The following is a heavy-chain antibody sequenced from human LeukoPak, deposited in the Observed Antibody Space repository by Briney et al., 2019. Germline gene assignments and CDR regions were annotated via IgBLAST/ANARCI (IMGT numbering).Heavy chain of an antibody. J-gene: IGHJ3*02. D-gene: IGHD3-22*01. Sequence: GGSLRLSCAASGFTFATYWMIWVREAPGKGLEGGVNIRQDGSEKQYVDSVKGRFTIYRDSAKNSLYLQMNRLRAEDTAVYFCARDPYYSETSGYEFGAFDIWGQGTKVTVSS. V-gene: IGHV3-7*01. CDR2: IRQDGSEK. CDR3: ARDPYYSETSGYEFGAFDI. CDR1: GFTFATYW.